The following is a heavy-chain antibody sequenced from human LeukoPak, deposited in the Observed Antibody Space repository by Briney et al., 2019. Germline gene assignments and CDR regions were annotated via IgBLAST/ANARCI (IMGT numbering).Heavy chain of an antibody. CDR2: LDSGGSA. J-gene: IGHJ4*02. V-gene: IGHV3-53*01. Sequence: GGSLRLSCAASGFTVSENYMSWVRQAPGKGLEWLSVLDSGGSAIYADPVRGRVTISRDNSKNTLHLQMDSLTIEDSALYYCARDHVVASGAVAYWGQGTLVTVSS. D-gene: IGHD2-15*01. CDR3: ARDHVVASGAVAY. CDR1: GFTVSENY.